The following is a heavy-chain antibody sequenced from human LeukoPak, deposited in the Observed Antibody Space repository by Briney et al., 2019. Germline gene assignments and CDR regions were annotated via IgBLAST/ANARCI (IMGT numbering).Heavy chain of an antibody. CDR1: GGTVSRYP. J-gene: IGHJ4*02. Sequence: GASVKVSCKASGGTVSRYPISWVRQAPGQGLEWMGGIIPIFGTANYAQKLQGRVTMTTDTSTSTAYMELRSLRSDDTAVYYCARDQWGSGSYLIDYWGQGTLVTVSS. CDR3: ARDQWGSGSYLIDY. D-gene: IGHD1-26*01. CDR2: IIPIFGTA. V-gene: IGHV1-69*05.